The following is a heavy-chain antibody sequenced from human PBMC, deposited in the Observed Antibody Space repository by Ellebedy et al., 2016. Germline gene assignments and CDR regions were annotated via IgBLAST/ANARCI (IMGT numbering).Heavy chain of an antibody. CDR3: ARAVADY. V-gene: IGHV3-30-3*01. J-gene: IGHJ4*02. CDR1: GFTFSSYA. Sequence: GESLKISCAASGFTFSSYAMHWVRQAPGKGLEWVAVISYDGSNKYYADSVKGRFTISRDNSKNTLYLQMNSLGAEDTAVYYCARAVADYWGQGTLVTVSS. CDR2: ISYDGSNK. D-gene: IGHD2-15*01.